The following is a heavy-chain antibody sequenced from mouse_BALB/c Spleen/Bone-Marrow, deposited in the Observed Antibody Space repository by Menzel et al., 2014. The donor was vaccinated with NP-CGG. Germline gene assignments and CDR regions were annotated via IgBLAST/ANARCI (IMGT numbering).Heavy chain of an antibody. D-gene: IGHD1-1*02. CDR2: IINGGGSP. J-gene: IGHJ2*01. Sequence: LQQSGGGLVQPGGSLKLSCATSGFTFSDYYMYWVRRTPEKRLEWVAYIINGGGSPYYPDTVKGRFTISRDNAKNTMYLQMSRLKSEDTAMYYCARGGLWSSFDYWGQGTTLPASS. CDR1: GFTFSDYY. V-gene: IGHV5-12*02. CDR3: ARGGLWSSFDY.